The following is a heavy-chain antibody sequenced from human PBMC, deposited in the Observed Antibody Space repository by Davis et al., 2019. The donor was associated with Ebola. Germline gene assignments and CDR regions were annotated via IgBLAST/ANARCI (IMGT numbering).Heavy chain of an antibody. D-gene: IGHD4-17*01. CDR1: GGSISSYY. J-gene: IGHJ4*02. Sequence: MPSETLSLTCTVSGGSISSYYWSWIRQPPGKGLEWIGYIYYSGSTNYNPSLKSRVTISVDTSKNQFSLKLRSVTAADTAVYYCARGLRRAIHGVDYWGQGTLVTVSS. CDR2: IYYSGST. V-gene: IGHV4-59*12. CDR3: ARGLRRAIHGVDY.